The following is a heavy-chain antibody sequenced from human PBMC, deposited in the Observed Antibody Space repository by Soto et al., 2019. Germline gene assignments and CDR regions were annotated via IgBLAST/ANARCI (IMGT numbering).Heavy chain of an antibody. CDR1: GFTFGDYA. Sequence: WSVRLSCTASGFTFGDYAMSWFRQAPGKGLEWVGFIRSKAYGGTTEYAASVKGRFTISRDDSKSIAYLQMNSLKTEDTAVYYCTRFTIFGVVIIPSDAFDIWGQGTMVTVSS. D-gene: IGHD3-3*01. V-gene: IGHV3-49*03. CDR3: TRFTIFGVVIIPSDAFDI. J-gene: IGHJ3*02. CDR2: IRSKAYGGTT.